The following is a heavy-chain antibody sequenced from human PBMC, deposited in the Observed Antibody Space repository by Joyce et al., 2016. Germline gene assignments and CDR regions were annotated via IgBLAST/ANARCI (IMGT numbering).Heavy chain of an antibody. Sequence: EVQLLESGGSLVQPGGSLRVSCAASGFTFRNDAMSWVGQAPGKGLEWVSAISDDGGSTHYADSVKGRFTISRDNSKNTVYLQINSLRAEDTAIYYCARFGPHQWSEGFYWGQGTLVTVSS. CDR1: GFTFRNDA. V-gene: IGHV3-23*01. CDR3: ARFGPHQWSEGFY. D-gene: IGHD3-10*01. J-gene: IGHJ4*02. CDR2: ISDDGGST.